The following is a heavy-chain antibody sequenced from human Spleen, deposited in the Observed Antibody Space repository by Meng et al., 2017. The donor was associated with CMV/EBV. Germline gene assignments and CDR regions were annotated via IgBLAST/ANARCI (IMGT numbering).Heavy chain of an antibody. D-gene: IGHD6-6*01. Sequence: VRLDPGGACSFQLSEPLSLPCAVYWGSFRGFYWRRIRQPPGKGLEWIGEINHSGSTNYNPSLKSRVTISVATSKNQFSLKLSSVTAADTAVYYCARGGIAARPGGNWFDPWGQGTLVTVSS. CDR3: ARGGIAARPGGNWFDP. V-gene: IGHV4-34*01. CDR2: INHSGST. CDR1: WGSFRGFY. J-gene: IGHJ5*02.